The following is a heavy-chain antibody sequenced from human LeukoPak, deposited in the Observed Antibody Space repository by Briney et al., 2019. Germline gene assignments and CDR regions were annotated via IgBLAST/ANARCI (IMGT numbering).Heavy chain of an antibody. CDR2: IWYDGSNK. Sequence: GGSLRLSCAASGFTFSSYSMNWVRQAPGKGLEWVAVIWYDGSNKYYGDSVKGRFTISRDNSKNTLYLQMNSLRAEDTAVYYCARTTVTSYGIFDYWGQGTLVIVSS. J-gene: IGHJ4*02. D-gene: IGHD4-17*01. V-gene: IGHV3-33*08. CDR1: GFTFSSYS. CDR3: ARTTVTSYGIFDY.